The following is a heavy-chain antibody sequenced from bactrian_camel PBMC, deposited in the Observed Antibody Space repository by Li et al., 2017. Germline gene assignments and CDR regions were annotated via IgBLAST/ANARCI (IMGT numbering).Heavy chain of an antibody. CDR3: AAQPGLRVVNSRKMYMRAEDFNY. D-gene: IGHD5*01. V-gene: IGHV3S26*01. CDR1: GYTRTNYC. Sequence: HVQLVESGGGSVQAGESLRLSCKASGYTRTNYCMAWFRQTPGKEREGVATITLSSDTRYADSVKGRFTISRDNAKNTLYLQMNSLKTEDTAMYYCAAQPGLRVVNSRKMYMRAEDFNYWGRGTQVTVS. J-gene: IGHJ6*01. CDR2: ITLSSDT.